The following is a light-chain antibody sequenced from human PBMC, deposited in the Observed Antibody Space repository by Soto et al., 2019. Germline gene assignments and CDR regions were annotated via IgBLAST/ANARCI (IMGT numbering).Light chain of an antibody. J-gene: IGKJ4*01. CDR1: QSVSSNY. CDR2: GAS. CDR3: QQRSNWPLT. V-gene: IGKV3D-20*02. Sequence: EIVLTQSPGTLSLSPGERATLSCRASQSVSSNYLAWYQQKPGQAPGLLIHGASSRATGIPDRFSGSGSGTDFTLTISRLEPEDFAVYYCQQRSNWPLTFGGGTKVDIK.